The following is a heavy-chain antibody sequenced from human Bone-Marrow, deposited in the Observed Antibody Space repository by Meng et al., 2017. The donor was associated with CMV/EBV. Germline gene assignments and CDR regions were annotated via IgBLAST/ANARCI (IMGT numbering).Heavy chain of an antibody. Sequence: GESLKISCTTSGFTFGDYAMSWVRQAPGKGLEWVGFIRSNAYYGAAEYAASVKGRFTISRDDSKSIAYLQMNSLKIEDTAVYYCTRDGGLAARPIGVYWGQGTLVTVSS. V-gene: IGHV3-49*04. CDR3: TRDGGLAARPIGVY. J-gene: IGHJ4*02. D-gene: IGHD6-6*01. CDR1: GFTFGDYA. CDR2: IRSNAYYGAA.